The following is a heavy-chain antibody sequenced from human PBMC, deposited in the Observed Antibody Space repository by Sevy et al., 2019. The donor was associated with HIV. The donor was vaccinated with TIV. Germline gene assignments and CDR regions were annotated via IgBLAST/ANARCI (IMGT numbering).Heavy chain of an antibody. J-gene: IGHJ3*02. CDR2: TSGDGENT. CDR3: ARRASGLSAFVI. CDR1: EFIFSSHA. Sequence: GGSLRLSCVASEFIFSSHAVSWVRQAPGKGLEWVSATSGDGENTHYADSVRGRFTISRDNFKNTLYLQMNSLRAEDTALYYCARRASGLSAFVIWGPGTMVTDSS. D-gene: IGHD3-3*01. V-gene: IGHV3-23*01.